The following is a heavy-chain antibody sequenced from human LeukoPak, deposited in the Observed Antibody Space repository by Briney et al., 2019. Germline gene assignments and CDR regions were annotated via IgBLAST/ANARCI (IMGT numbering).Heavy chain of an antibody. V-gene: IGHV4-59*01. J-gene: IGHJ3*02. CDR2: IYYSGST. D-gene: IGHD5-24*01. CDR1: GGSISSYY. Sequence: SETLSLTCTVSGGSISSYYWSWIRQPPGKGLEWLGYIYYSGSTNYNPSLKSRVTISVDTSKNQFSLKLSSVTAADTAVYYCARGRQVEMATIRAFDIWGQGTMVTVSS. CDR3: ARGRQVEMATIRAFDI.